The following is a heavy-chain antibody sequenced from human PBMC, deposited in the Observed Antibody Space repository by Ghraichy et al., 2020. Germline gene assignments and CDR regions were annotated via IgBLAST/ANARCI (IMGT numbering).Heavy chain of an antibody. D-gene: IGHD3-10*01. CDR1: GFTFSSYA. V-gene: IGHV3-30*04. Sequence: SLNISCAASGFTFSSYAMHWVRQAPGKGLEWVALLSYDGSNQYYADSVKGRFTISRDNSKNTLYLQMNSLRAEDTAVYYCAREGELVAQWFGELLFPTRLDYWGQGTLVTVSS. CDR3: AREGELVAQWFGELLFPTRLDY. CDR2: LSYDGSNQ. J-gene: IGHJ4*02.